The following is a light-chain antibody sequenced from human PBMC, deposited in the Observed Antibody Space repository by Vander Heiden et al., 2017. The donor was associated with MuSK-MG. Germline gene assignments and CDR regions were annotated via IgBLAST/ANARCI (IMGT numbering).Light chain of an antibody. J-gene: IGKJ2*01. CDR3: QQYNTDPYT. V-gene: IGKV1-5*03. Sequence: IQMPQSPSTLSASVGVRVTITCRASQSISIWLAWYQQKPGKATDLLFDKASTLESGVESRSSGRGSRTVFTPTSSSVQPDDVATYCRQQYNTDPYTFGQGTKLEIK. CDR2: KAS. CDR1: QSISIW.